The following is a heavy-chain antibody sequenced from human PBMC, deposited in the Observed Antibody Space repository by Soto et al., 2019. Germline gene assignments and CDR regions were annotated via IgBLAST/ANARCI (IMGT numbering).Heavy chain of an antibody. CDR1: GGSISSGGYY. D-gene: IGHD5-18*01. CDR2: IYYSGST. V-gene: IGHV4-31*03. J-gene: IGHJ4*02. Sequence: SETLSLTCTVSGGSISSGGYYWSWIRQHPGKGLEWIGYIYYSGSTYYNPSLKCRVTISVETSKNQFSLKLSSVTAADTAVYYCARDPNYVDTAMVWGQGTLVTVSS. CDR3: ARDPNYVDTAMV.